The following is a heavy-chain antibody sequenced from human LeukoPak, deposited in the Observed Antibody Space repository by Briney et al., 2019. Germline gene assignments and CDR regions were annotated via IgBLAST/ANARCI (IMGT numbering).Heavy chain of an antibody. CDR1: GGSISSYY. J-gene: IGHJ4*02. CDR3: ARGFRWLDY. V-gene: IGHV4-59*01. Sequence: SETLSLNCTVSGGSISSYYWSWIRQPPGKGLEWTGFIYYSGSTNYNPSLKSRVTMSVDTSKNQFSLKLSSVTAVDTAVYYCARGFRWLDYWGQGTLVTVSS. CDR2: IYYSGST. D-gene: IGHD4-23*01.